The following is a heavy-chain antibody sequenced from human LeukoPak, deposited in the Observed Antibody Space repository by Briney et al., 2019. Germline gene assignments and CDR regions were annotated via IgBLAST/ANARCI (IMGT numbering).Heavy chain of an antibody. Sequence: GGSLRLSCAASGFTFSSYAMHWVRQAPGKGLEWVAIISFDGSNEYYADSVKGRFTISRDNSKNTLYLQMDSLRAEDSAMYYCARALNDVFTGYYLDYWGQGTLVTVSS. V-gene: IGHV3-30*01. CDR3: ARALNDVFTGYYLDY. D-gene: IGHD3-9*01. J-gene: IGHJ4*02. CDR2: ISFDGSNE. CDR1: GFTFSSYA.